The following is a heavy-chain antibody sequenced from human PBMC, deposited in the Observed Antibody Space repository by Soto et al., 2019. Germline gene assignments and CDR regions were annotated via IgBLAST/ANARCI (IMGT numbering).Heavy chain of an antibody. D-gene: IGHD3-22*01. Sequence: SPALSLTCTVSGGSMSSGDYYWSCIRQPPGKGLEWIGYIYYSGSTYYNPSLKSRVTISVDTSKNQFSLKLSSVTAADTAVYYCAREFRGYYYNNWFDPWGQGTLVTVSS. CDR2: IYYSGST. CDR3: AREFRGYYYNNWFDP. CDR1: GGSMSSGDYY. J-gene: IGHJ5*02. V-gene: IGHV4-30-4*01.